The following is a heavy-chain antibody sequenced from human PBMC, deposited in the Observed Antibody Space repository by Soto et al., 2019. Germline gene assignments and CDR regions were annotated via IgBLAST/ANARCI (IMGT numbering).Heavy chain of an antibody. CDR1: GFTFSDYY. J-gene: IGHJ4*02. V-gene: IGHV3-11*03. CDR3: AKKVNSGSGSQYFDY. D-gene: IGHD3-10*01. Sequence: VGSLRLSCAASGFTFSDYYMTWIRQAPGKGLEWISYISSGGDHTTYADSVKGRFTISRDNAKSSLYLQMNSLRAEDTAIYYCAKKVNSGSGSQYFDYWGQGTLVTVSS. CDR2: ISSGGDHT.